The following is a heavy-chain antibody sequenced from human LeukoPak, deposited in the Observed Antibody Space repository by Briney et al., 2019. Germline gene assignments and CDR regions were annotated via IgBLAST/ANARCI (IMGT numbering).Heavy chain of an antibody. J-gene: IGHJ4*02. CDR1: GGSFSGYY. CDR2: INHSGSI. CDR3: ARERGPYCSGGSCHDY. D-gene: IGHD2-15*01. Sequence: PSETLSLTCAVYGGSFSGYYWSWIRQPPGKGLEWIGEINHSGSINYNPSLKSRVTISVDTSKNQFSLKLSSVTAADTAVYYCARERGPYCSGGSCHDYWGQGTLVTVSS. V-gene: IGHV4-34*01.